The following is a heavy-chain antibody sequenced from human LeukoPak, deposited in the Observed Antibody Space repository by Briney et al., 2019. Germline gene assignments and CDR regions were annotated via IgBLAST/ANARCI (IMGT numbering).Heavy chain of an antibody. CDR1: GFTFTRYA. V-gene: IGHV3-23*01. Sequence: TGGSLRLSCAASGFTFTRYAMNWVRQAPGKGLEWVSATTRSGDSTFYADSVKGRFTISRDNSKNTLYLQMNSLRVEDTAVYYCAKDHPGDFLCWGQGTLVTVSS. CDR2: TTRSGDST. D-gene: IGHD4-17*01. CDR3: AKDHPGDFLC. J-gene: IGHJ4*02.